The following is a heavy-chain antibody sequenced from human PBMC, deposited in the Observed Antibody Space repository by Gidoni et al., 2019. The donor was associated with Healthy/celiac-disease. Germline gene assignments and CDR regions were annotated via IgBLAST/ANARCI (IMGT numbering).Heavy chain of an antibody. CDR1: GGSISSYY. Sequence: QVQLQESGPGLVKPSATLSLTCTVSGGSISSYYWSWIRQPPGKGLEWIGYIYYSGSTNYKPSLKSRVTISVDTSKNQFSLKLSSVTAADTAVYYCARGGAGYCSGGSCYYKALTFDYWGQGTLVTVSS. D-gene: IGHD2-15*01. J-gene: IGHJ4*02. V-gene: IGHV4-59*01. CDR3: ARGGAGYCSGGSCYYKALTFDY. CDR2: IYYSGST.